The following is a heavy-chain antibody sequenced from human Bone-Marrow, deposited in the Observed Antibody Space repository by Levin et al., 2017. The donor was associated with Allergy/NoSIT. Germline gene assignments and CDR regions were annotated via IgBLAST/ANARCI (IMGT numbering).Heavy chain of an antibody. V-gene: IGHV5-51*01. CDR3: ARGRGGYCYESSKRGFDP. CDR1: GFHFTTYW. D-gene: IGHD3-22*01. CDR2: IYPYDPET. Sequence: GESLKISCQGSGFHFTTYWIGWVRQMPGKGLEWMGIIYPYDPETRYSPSFQGHVTMSVDKSTNTPYLQWSSLKASDTAVYYCARGRGGYCYESSKRGFDPWGQGTQVTVSS. J-gene: IGHJ5*02.